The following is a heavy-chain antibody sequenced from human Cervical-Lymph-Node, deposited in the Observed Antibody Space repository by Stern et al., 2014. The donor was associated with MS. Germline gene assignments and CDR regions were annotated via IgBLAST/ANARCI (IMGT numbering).Heavy chain of an antibody. CDR3: AKDRGSGWSLDY. D-gene: IGHD6-19*01. V-gene: IGHV3-30*18. Sequence: MQLVESGGGVVQPGRSLRLSCAGSGFTFSTYGMHWVRQATGKGLEWVALISNDGTKKYYVDSVKGRFTISRDNAKNTVYVQMNSLRDEDTAVYYCAKDRGSGWSLDYWGQGTLVTVSS. J-gene: IGHJ4*02. CDR1: GFTFSTYG. CDR2: ISNDGTKK.